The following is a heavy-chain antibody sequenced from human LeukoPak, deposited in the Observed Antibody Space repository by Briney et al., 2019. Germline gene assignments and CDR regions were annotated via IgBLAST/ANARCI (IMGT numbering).Heavy chain of an antibody. Sequence: SVKVSCKASGGTFSSYAISWVRQAPGQGLEWMGGIIPIFGTANYAQKFQGRVTITTDESTSTAYMELSSLRSEDTAVYYCARDQRVRQIEQLPGYWGQGTLVTVSS. J-gene: IGHJ4*02. D-gene: IGHD6-6*01. CDR2: IIPIFGTA. CDR3: ARDQRVRQIEQLPGY. CDR1: GGTFSSYA. V-gene: IGHV1-69*05.